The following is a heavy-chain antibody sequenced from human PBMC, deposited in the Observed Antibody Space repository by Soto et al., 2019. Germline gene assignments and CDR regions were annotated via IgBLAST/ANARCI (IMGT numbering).Heavy chain of an antibody. V-gene: IGHV1-69*01. D-gene: IGHD6-6*01. J-gene: IGHJ6*02. CDR3: ASSHSMSSVIHYYYSVDV. CDR2: IIPILTTT. CDR1: GGTLNSYA. Sequence: QVLLVQSGTEVKKPGSSVKVSCKASGGTLNSYAISWVRQAPGQGLEWLGGIIPILTTTKYAQKFQGRVTITAVQSTNTAYMELRSMRSDDTALYYCASSHSMSSVIHYYYSVDVWGQGSKVTVTS.